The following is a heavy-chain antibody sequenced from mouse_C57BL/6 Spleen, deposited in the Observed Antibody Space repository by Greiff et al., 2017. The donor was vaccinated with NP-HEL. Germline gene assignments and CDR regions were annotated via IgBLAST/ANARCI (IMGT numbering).Heavy chain of an antibody. CDR3: ATALYYGSSNYFDY. D-gene: IGHD1-1*01. J-gene: IGHJ2*01. Sequence: EVQLVESGGGLVKPGGSLKLSCAASGFTFSSYAMSWVRQTPEKRLEWVATISDGGSYTYYPDNVKGRFTISRDNAKNNLYLQMSHLKSEDTAMYYCATALYYGSSNYFDYWGQGTTLTVSS. CDR1: GFTFSSYA. V-gene: IGHV5-4*01. CDR2: ISDGGSYT.